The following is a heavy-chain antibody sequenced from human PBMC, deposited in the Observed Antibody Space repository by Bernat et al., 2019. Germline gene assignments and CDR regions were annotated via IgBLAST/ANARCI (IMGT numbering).Heavy chain of an antibody. CDR1: GFTFSSYG. D-gene: IGHD6-6*01. CDR2: IWYDGSNK. J-gene: IGHJ4*02. Sequence: VQLVESGGGVVQPGRSLRLSCAASGFTFSSYGMHWVRQAPGKGLEWVAVIWYDGSNKYSADSVKGRFTISRDNSKNTLYLQMNSLRAEDTAVYYCARDPQYSSSPCFDYWGQGTLVTVSS. V-gene: IGHV3-33*01. CDR3: ARDPQYSSSPCFDY.